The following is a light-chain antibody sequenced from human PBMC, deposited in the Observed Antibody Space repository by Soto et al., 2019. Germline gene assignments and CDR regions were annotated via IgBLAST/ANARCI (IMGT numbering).Light chain of an antibody. J-gene: IGKJ5*01. CDR2: GAS. V-gene: IGKV3-20*01. Sequence: EIVLTQSPGTLSLSPGERATLSCRASQSVSSSSLAWYQQKPAQAPRLLIYGASSRATGIPDRFSGSGSGTDFTLTISRLEPGDFAVYYCQQYSSSPPITFGQGTRLEIK. CDR3: QQYSSSPPIT. CDR1: QSVSSSS.